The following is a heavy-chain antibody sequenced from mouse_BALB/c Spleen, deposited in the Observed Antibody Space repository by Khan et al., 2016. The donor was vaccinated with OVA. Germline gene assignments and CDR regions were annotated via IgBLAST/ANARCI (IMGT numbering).Heavy chain of an antibody. D-gene: IGHD6-1*01. CDR1: GYTFTDYV. CDR3: VRGGGDCRFAY. CDR2: MSPYYGDT. Sequence: QVQLQQSGAELVRPGVSVKISCKGSGYTFTDYVMHWVKQSHAKSLEWIGVMSPYYGDTNYNQKFKGKATLTVDKSSSTAYMELTRLTSEDSAIXYCVRGGGDCRFAYWGQGTLVTVSA. J-gene: IGHJ3*01. V-gene: IGHV1S137*01.